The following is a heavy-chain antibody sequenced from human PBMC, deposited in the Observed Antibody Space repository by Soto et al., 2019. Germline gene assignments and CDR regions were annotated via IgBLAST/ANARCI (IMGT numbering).Heavy chain of an antibody. CDR3: AKGSTSSRPYYFDS. D-gene: IGHD6-6*01. Sequence: EVRLLESGGGLVQPGGSLRLSCAASGFTFSSYVMSWVRQAPGKGLEWVSAITGSGGDTYYADSVKGRFTISRDNSKNTLYLEQNSLRVEDTALYYCAKGSTSSRPYYFDSWGQGTLVPVSS. V-gene: IGHV3-23*01. CDR1: GFTFSSYV. J-gene: IGHJ4*02. CDR2: ITGSGGDT.